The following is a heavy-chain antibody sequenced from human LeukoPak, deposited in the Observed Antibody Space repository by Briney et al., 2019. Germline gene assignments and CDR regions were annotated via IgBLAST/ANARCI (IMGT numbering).Heavy chain of an antibody. CDR3: TSQIPVFSKGRFDS. J-gene: IGHJ5*01. V-gene: IGHV4-59*08. CDR2: IHDGDI. CDR1: GGSVSSFY. D-gene: IGHD2-2*02. Sequence: SETLSLTCTVSGGSVSSFYWSWIRQPPGKGLEWIGYIHDGDISYNPSLRSRVIISVDTSKSQFSLTLSSVTAADTAVYFCTSQIPVFSKGRFDSGARETW.